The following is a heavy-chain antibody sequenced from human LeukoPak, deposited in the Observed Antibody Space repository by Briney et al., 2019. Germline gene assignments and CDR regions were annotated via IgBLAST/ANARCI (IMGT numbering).Heavy chain of an antibody. Sequence: GESLQISCKASGYNLVSYWIAWVRQLPGRGLEWMGVIYPGDSESRYSSSFQGQVTISVDKSINSAYLQWSSPKASDTAMYYCARHSDCGGDCPFDYWGQGTLVTVSS. CDR3: ARHSDCGGDCPFDY. J-gene: IGHJ4*02. CDR2: IYPGDSES. V-gene: IGHV5-51*01. CDR1: GYNLVSYW. D-gene: IGHD2-21*02.